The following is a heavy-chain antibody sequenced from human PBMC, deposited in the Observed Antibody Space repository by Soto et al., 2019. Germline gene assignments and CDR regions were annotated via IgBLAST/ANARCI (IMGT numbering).Heavy chain of an antibody. D-gene: IGHD2-15*01. V-gene: IGHV3-23*01. CDR2: ISGSGGST. J-gene: IGHJ2*01. Sequence: PGKGLEWISAISGSGGSTYYADSVKGRVTISRDNSKNTMYLQMNSLRSEDTAVYYFQAEDGIRDDRSVSAFLLNRSSDL. CDR3: QAEDGIRDDRSVSAFLLNRSSDL.